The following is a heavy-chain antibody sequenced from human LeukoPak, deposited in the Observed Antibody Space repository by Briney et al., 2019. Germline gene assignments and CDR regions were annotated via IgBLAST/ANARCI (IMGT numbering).Heavy chain of an antibody. V-gene: IGHV3-23*01. CDR3: AKARGDGYNYYYYYGMDV. Sequence: GGSLRLSCAASGFTFSSYAMSWVRQAPGKGLEWVSAISGSGGSTYYADSVKGRFTISRDNSKNTLYLQMNSLRAEDTAVYYCAKARGDGYNYYYYYGMDVWGQGTTVTVSS. CDR2: ISGSGGST. J-gene: IGHJ6*02. CDR1: GFTFSSYA. D-gene: IGHD5-24*01.